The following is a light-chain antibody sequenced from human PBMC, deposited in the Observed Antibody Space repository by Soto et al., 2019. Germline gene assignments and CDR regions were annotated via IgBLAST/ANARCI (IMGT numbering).Light chain of an antibody. Sequence: EIVLTQSPGTLSLSPGERATLSCRASQSVSSSYLAWYQQKPGQAPRLLIYGASSRATGIPDRFSGSGSGKDFTLIISRLEPEDFAVYYCQQYGSSPPTFGQGTKVDIK. V-gene: IGKV3-20*01. J-gene: IGKJ1*01. CDR1: QSVSSSY. CDR2: GAS. CDR3: QQYGSSPPT.